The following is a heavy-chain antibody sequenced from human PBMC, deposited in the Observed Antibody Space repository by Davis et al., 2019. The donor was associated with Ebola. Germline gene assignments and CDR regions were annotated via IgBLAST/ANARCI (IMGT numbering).Heavy chain of an antibody. Sequence: PGGSLRLSCAASGFTVSTYYINWVCQAPGKGLEWVSVMYADGSTYNADSVKARFTVSRDNSTNTVYLQMNSLRAEDTAAYYCARGSLWGRGTLVIVSS. CDR1: GFTVSTYY. CDR2: MYADGST. CDR3: ARGSL. J-gene: IGHJ4*02. V-gene: IGHV3-66*01.